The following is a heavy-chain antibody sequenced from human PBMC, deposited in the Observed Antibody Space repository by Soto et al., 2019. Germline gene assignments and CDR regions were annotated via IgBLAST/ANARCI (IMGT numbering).Heavy chain of an antibody. CDR3: AAYCSSISCTPFHGYS. J-gene: IGHJ4*02. D-gene: IGHD2-2*01. CDR1: GFTFSFYP. Sequence: EVLLLESGGGLVQPGGSLRLSCAASGFTFSFYPMSWVRQAPGKGLEWVSGISSSAGTTYYADPVKGRFTISRDNAKNSLFLQMNSLRAEDTAVYYCAAYCSSISCTPFHGYSWGQGTLVTVSS. CDR2: ISSSAGTT. V-gene: IGHV3-23*01.